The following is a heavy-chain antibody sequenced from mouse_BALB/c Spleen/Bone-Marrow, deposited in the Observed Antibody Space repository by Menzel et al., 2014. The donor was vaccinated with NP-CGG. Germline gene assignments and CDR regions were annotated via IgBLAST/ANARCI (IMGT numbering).Heavy chain of an antibody. CDR2: INPGSSTI. Sequence: EVKLEESGGGLVQPGGSLNLSCAASGFDFSRYWMSWARQAPGKGQEWIGEINPGSSTINYTPSLKDKFIISGDNAKNTLYLQMSKVRSEDTALYYCARSAYYALDYWGQGTSVTVSS. V-gene: IGHV4-2*02. J-gene: IGHJ4*01. CDR1: GFDFSRYW. CDR3: ARSAYYALDY.